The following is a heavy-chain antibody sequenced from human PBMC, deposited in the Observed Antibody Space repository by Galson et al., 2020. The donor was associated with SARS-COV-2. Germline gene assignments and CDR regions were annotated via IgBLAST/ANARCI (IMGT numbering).Heavy chain of an antibody. J-gene: IGHJ6*02. CDR3: ARSPVVVVAATPDYYYGMDV. Sequence: SVKVSCKASGGTFSSYTISWVRQAPGQGLEWMGRIIPILGIANYAQKFQGRVTITADKSTSTAYMELSSLRSEDTAVYYCARSPVVVVAATPDYYYGMDVWGQGTTVTVSS. V-gene: IGHV1-69*02. CDR1: GGTFSSYT. CDR2: IIPILGIA. D-gene: IGHD2-15*01.